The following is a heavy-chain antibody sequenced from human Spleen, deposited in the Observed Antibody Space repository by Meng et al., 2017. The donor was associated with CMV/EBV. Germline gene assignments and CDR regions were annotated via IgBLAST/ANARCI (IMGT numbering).Heavy chain of an antibody. CDR2: ISHSGNT. Sequence: GSLRLSCTVSSYSITRGFYWGWIRQPPGTGLEWIGSISHSGNTYYNPSLKSRVSISEDTSKNQFSLKLSSVTAADTAVYYCARDGNFGYGHYYFGMDVWGQGTTVTVSS. CDR1: SYSITRGFY. J-gene: IGHJ6*02. V-gene: IGHV4-38-2*02. CDR3: ARDGNFGYGHYYFGMDV. D-gene: IGHD2-2*03.